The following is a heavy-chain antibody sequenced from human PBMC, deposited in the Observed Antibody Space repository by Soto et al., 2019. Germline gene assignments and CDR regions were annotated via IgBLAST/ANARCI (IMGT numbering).Heavy chain of an antibody. D-gene: IGHD4-4*01. J-gene: IGHJ4*02. Sequence: ASVKVSCKASGYTFTSYAMHWVRQAPGQRLEWMGWINAGNGNTKYSQKFQGRVTITRDTSASTAYMELSSLRSEDTAVYYCARGLDYSNYDYFDYWGQGTLVTVSS. CDR1: GYTFTSYA. CDR2: INAGNGNT. CDR3: ARGLDYSNYDYFDY. V-gene: IGHV1-3*01.